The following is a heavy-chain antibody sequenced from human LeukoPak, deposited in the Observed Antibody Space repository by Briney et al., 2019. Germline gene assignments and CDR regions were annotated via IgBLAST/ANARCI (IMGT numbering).Heavy chain of an antibody. CDR3: AKNTGATYYYYMDV. J-gene: IGHJ6*03. CDR2: ISGSGGST. V-gene: IGHV3-23*01. CDR1: GFTFSSYA. Sequence: PGGSLRLSCAASGFTFSSYAMSWVRQAPGKGLEWVSAISGSGGSTYYADSVKGRFTISRDNSKNTLYLQMNSLRAEDTAVYYCAKNTGATYYYYMDVWGKGTTVTVSS. D-gene: IGHD1-26*01.